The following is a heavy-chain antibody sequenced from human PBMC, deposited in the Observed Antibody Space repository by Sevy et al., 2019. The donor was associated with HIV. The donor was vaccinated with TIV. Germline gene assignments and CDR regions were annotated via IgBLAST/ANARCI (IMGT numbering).Heavy chain of an antibody. CDR3: ARGDCTGGSCSPGGF. J-gene: IGHJ4*02. Sequence: ASVKVSCKTSGYTFTSYIISWVRQAPGQGLEWMGWISPLNGDTKYVQKFQGRVTMSIDTSTSTAYMDLRSLRSDDTAVCYCARGDCTGGSCSPGGFWGQGTLVTVSS. CDR2: ISPLNGDT. CDR1: GYTFTSYI. D-gene: IGHD2-15*01. V-gene: IGHV1-18*01.